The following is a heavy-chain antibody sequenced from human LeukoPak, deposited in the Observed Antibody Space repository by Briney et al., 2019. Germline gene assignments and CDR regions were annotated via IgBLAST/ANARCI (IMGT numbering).Heavy chain of an antibody. CDR2: IKQDGSEK. D-gene: IGHD3-10*01. J-gene: IGHJ4*02. CDR3: ARVKYYYGSGSDYFDY. Sequence: GGSPRLSCAASGFTFSSYWMSWVRQAPGKGLEWVANIKQDGSEKYYVDSVKGRFTISRDNAKNSLYLQMNSLRAEDTAVYYCARVKYYYGSGSDYFDYWGQGTLVTVSS. CDR1: GFTFSSYW. V-gene: IGHV3-7*03.